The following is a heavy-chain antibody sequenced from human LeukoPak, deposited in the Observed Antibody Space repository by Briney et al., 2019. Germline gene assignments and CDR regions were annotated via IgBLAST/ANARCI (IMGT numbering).Heavy chain of an antibody. V-gene: IGHV4-61*01. CDR2: IYYSGST. J-gene: IGHJ5*02. Sequence: TSETLSLTCTVSGGSISYSNYYWGWIRQPPGKGLEWIGYIYYSGSTNYNPSLKSRVTISVDTSKNQFSLKLSSVTAADTAVYYCARDLEAVGWFDPWGQGTLVTVSS. CDR1: GGSISYSNYY. CDR3: ARDLEAVGWFDP. D-gene: IGHD6-19*01.